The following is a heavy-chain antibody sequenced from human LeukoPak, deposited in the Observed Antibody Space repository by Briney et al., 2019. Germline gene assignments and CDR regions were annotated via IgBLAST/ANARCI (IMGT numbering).Heavy chain of an antibody. J-gene: IGHJ6*02. CDR3: ARGAYLTGYQYGMDV. CDR2: INPNSGGT. CDR1: GYTFTAYY. Sequence: ASVKASCKASGYTFTAYYMHWVRQAPGQGLEWMGWINPNSGGTNYAQKFQGRVTMTRDTSISTAYMELSRLRSDDMAVYYCARGAYLTGYQYGMDVWGQGTTVTVSS. V-gene: IGHV1-2*02. D-gene: IGHD3-9*01.